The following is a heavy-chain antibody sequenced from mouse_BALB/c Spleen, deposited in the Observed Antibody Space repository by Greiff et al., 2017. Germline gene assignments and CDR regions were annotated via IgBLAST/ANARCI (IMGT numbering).Heavy chain of an antibody. J-gene: IGHJ2*01. CDR3: TRRTGSYFDY. CDR1: GFTFSNYW. V-gene: IGHV6-6*02. CDR2: IRLKSNNYAT. Sequence: EVQLQESGGGLVQPGGSMKLSCVASGFTFSNYWMNWVRQSPEKGLEWVAEIRLKSNNYATHYAESGKGRFTISRDDSKSSVYLQMNNSRAEDTGIYYCTRRTGSYFDYWGQGTTLTVSS. D-gene: IGHD4-1*01.